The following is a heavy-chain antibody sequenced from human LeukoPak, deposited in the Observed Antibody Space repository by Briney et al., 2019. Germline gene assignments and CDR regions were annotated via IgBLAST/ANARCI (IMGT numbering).Heavy chain of an antibody. CDR1: GSTFSDYY. CDR3: ARDRVADVPLYYYYMDV. J-gene: IGHJ6*03. Sequence: TGGSLRLSCAASGSTFSDYYMGWIRQAPGKGLEWVSSISGSGITIYYADSVWGRFTVSRDNANNSLFLQMNSLRAEDTAVYSCARDRVADVPLYYYYMDVWGEGTTVTVSS. V-gene: IGHV3-11*01. D-gene: IGHD2-15*01. CDR2: ISGSGITI.